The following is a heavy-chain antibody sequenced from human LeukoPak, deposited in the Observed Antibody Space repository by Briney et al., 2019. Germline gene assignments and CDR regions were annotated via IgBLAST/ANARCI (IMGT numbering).Heavy chain of an antibody. V-gene: IGHV3-9*01. CDR1: GFTFDDYA. Sequence: PGGSLRLSCAASGFTFDDYAMHWVRLAPGKGLEWVSGISWNSGSIGYADSVKGRFTISRDNAKNSLYLQMNSLRAEDTAFYYCAKYDFWSGLDYWGQGTLVTVSS. J-gene: IGHJ4*02. CDR3: AKYDFWSGLDY. CDR2: ISWNSGSI. D-gene: IGHD3-3*01.